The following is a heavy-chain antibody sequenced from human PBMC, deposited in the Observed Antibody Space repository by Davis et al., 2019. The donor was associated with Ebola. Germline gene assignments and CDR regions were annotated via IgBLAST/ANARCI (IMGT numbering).Heavy chain of an antibody. J-gene: IGHJ6*02. CDR3: AVWGTYNNYYTMDV. CDR1: GGIFSSFV. CDR2: IIPIYGTS. D-gene: IGHD2-8*01. V-gene: IGHV1-69*13. Sequence: AASVKVSCKASGGIFSSFVISWVRQAPGQGLEWMGGIIPIYGTSDYAQKFQGRVTITADESTSTAYMELTSLRSEDTAVYYCAVWGTYNNYYTMDVWGQGTTVTVSS.